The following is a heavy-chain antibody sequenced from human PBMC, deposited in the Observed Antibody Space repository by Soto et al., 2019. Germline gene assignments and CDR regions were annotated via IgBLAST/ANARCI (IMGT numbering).Heavy chain of an antibody. CDR1: GFTFSTYW. V-gene: IGHV3-74*01. CDR2: INGDGSYT. Sequence: EVHLVESGGGLVQPGGSLRLSCPASGFTFSTYWMHWVRQAPEKGLLWVSHINGDGSYTDFADSVKGRFTISRDNAKNTVYLQMQSLRVEDTAVYFCVRTWHGFDIWGPGTMVTVSS. J-gene: IGHJ3*02. CDR3: VRTWHGFDI.